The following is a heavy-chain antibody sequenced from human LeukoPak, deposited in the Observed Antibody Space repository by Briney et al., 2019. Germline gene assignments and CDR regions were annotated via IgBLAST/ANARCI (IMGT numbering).Heavy chain of an antibody. CDR2: INNVASHI. V-gene: IGHV3-21*04. CDR3: ARDWVSLDGSSPYYFDY. Sequence: PGGSLRLSCAASGFTFSSSAMNWVRQAPGKGLEWVSSINNVASHIYYAHSVKGRFTISRDNAKNSLYLQMNSLSDEDTAVYYCARDWVSLDGSSPYYFDYWGQGTLVTVSS. CDR1: GFTFSSSA. D-gene: IGHD6-13*01. J-gene: IGHJ4*02.